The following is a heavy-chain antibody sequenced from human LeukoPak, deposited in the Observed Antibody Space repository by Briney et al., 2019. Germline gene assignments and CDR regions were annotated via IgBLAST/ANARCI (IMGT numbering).Heavy chain of an antibody. CDR1: GFSFSSYG. CDR3: AKERRGDYDSVY. Sequence: GGSLRVSCAASGFSFSSYGMHWVRQAPGKGLEWVAFIRYDGGNKYHADSVKGRFTISRDNSKNTLFLQMNSLRDDDTAVYYCAKERRGDYDSVYWGQGALVIVSS. V-gene: IGHV3-30*02. J-gene: IGHJ4*02. D-gene: IGHD3-22*01. CDR2: IRYDGGNK.